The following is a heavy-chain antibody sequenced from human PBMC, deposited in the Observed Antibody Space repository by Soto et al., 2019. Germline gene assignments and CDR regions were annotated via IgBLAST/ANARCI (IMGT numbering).Heavy chain of an antibody. D-gene: IGHD3-16*01. Sequence: GGSLRLSCAASGFTFSSYWMSWVRQAPGKGLEWVANIKQDGSEKYYVDSVKGRFTISRDNAKNSLYLQMNSLRAEDTAVYYCARLHSGGFGGVSSFGVFDPWGQGTLVTVSS. CDR3: ARLHSGGFGGVSSFGVFDP. CDR2: IKQDGSEK. CDR1: GFTFSSYW. V-gene: IGHV3-7*01. J-gene: IGHJ5*02.